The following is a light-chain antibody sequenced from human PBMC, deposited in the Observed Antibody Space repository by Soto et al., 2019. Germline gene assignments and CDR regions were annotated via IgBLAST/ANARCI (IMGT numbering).Light chain of an antibody. CDR3: QQYVSSPRT. CDR2: GAS. J-gene: IGKJ1*01. Sequence: DIVLTQSPGTLSLSPGERATLSCRASQTITNGGLAWLQQKPGQAPRLLIYGASTRATCIPDRFSGSGSGTDFTLTISGLEPADFAVYYCQQYVSSPRTFGQGTKVEI. V-gene: IGKV3-20*01. CDR1: QTITNGG.